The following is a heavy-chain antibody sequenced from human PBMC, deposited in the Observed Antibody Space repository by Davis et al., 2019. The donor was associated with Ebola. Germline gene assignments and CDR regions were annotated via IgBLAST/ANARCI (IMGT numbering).Heavy chain of an antibody. CDR3: ARGTVTTGYFDY. J-gene: IGHJ4*02. CDR2: IIPILGIA. V-gene: IGHV1-69*04. D-gene: IGHD4-17*01. CDR1: GGTFSSYA. Sequence: AASVKVSCKASGGTFSSYAISWVRQAPGQGLEWMGRIIPILGIANYAQKFQGRVTMTTDTSTSTAYMELRSLRSDDTAVYYCARGTVTTGYFDYWGQGTLVTVSS.